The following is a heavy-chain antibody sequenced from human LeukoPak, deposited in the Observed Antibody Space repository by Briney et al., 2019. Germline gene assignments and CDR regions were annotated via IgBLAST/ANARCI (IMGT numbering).Heavy chain of an antibody. CDR2: INPDTGGT. Sequence: GASVKVSCKASGYTFTDYYMHWVRQAPGQGLEWMGRINPDTGGTNSAQRFQGRVTMIRDTSIRTAYMELSSLRSDDTAVYYCAREHLFSGSENYVLHNWFDPWGQGTLVTVSS. J-gene: IGHJ5*02. CDR3: AREHLFSGSENYVLHNWFDP. V-gene: IGHV1-2*02. D-gene: IGHD3-10*01. CDR1: GYTFTDYY.